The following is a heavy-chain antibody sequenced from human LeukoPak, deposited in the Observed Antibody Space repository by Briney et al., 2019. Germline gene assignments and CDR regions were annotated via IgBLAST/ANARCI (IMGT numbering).Heavy chain of an antibody. CDR3: ARGFCSSIDCYNDAFV. Sequence: SATPSLTCAASGYSISSGFNWVWIRQSPGKGLEWLASNYGGGTTYYNPALKNRLTISLDTSKNHFSVNLTSVTAADTAVYYCARGFCSSIDCYNDAFVWGQGTMVTVSS. V-gene: IGHV4-38-2*01. CDR1: GYSISSGFN. J-gene: IGHJ3*01. CDR2: NYGGGTT. D-gene: IGHD2-2*02.